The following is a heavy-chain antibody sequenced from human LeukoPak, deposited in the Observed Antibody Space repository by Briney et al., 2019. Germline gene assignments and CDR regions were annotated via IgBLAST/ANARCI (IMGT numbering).Heavy chain of an antibody. J-gene: IGHJ4*02. CDR2: ISPDGNKK. Sequence: GGSLRLSCAVSGLTFSSSWMDWVRQAPGKGLEWVASISPDGNKKYSADSVKGRFTISRDNAENSLYLQMNSLRVEDTVFYYCARDLAYSRLDYWGQGMLVTVSS. CDR3: ARDLAYSRLDY. V-gene: IGHV3-7*01. D-gene: IGHD5-18*01. CDR1: GLTFSSSW.